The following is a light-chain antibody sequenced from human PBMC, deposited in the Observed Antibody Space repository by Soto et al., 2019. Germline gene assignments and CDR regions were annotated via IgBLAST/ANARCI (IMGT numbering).Light chain of an antibody. CDR1: QTISSW. CDR3: QQYDSNSST. Sequence: DIQMTQSPSTLSASVGDRVTITCRASQTISSWLAWYQQKPGKAPKLLIYDASSLGSGVPSRFSGSGSGTEFTLTISSLQPDDFATYYCQQYDSNSSTFGQGTKVDIK. J-gene: IGKJ1*01. CDR2: DAS. V-gene: IGKV1-5*01.